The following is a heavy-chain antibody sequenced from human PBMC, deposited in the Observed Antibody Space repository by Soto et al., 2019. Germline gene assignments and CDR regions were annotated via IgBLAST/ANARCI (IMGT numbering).Heavy chain of an antibody. D-gene: IGHD3-3*01. V-gene: IGHV3-30*01. CDR1: GFMFSNYA. J-gene: IGHJ6*02. CDR3: ARDRLNIQVLEYLSYRVSPYYYYGVDV. CDR2: ISYDGSNE. Sequence: QVQLVESGGGVAPPGRSLRLSCTASGFMFSNYAMHWVRQAPGKGLEWVALISYDGSNEYYADSVRGRFTISRDTSKNTLYLQMNGLRTEDTAIYYCARDRLNIQVLEYLSYRVSPYYYYGVDVWGQGTTVTVSS.